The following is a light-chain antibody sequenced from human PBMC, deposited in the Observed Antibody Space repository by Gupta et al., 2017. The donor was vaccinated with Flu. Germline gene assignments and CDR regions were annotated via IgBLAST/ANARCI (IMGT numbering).Light chain of an antibody. CDR3: QQYNEWPLT. J-gene: IGKJ4*01. CDR1: QSVTSN. Sequence: PATLSVSPGERATLACMASQSVTSNQAWYHPIPGQAPRLLIYGASTRATGIPARFSGSGYGTEFSLTISSLQSEDFAVYYCQQYNEWPLTFGGGTKVKIK. V-gene: IGKV3-15*01. CDR2: GAS.